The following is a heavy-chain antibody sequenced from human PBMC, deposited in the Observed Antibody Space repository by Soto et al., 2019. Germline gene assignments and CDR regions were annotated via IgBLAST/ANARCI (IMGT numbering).Heavy chain of an antibody. V-gene: IGHV3-23*01. CDR3: AKGCSGGSCYPYTMARRNDAFDI. Sequence: PVGSLRLSCAASGFTFSSYAMSWVRQAPGKGLEWVSAISGSGGSTYYADSVKGRFTISRDNSKNTLYLQMNSLRAEDTAVYYCAKGCSGGSCYPYTMARRNDAFDIWGQGTMVTVSS. CDR2: ISGSGGST. D-gene: IGHD2-15*01. CDR1: GFTFSSYA. J-gene: IGHJ3*02.